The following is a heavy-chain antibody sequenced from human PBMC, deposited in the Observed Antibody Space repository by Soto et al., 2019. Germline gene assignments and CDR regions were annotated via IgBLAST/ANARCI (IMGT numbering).Heavy chain of an antibody. D-gene: IGHD3-10*01. Sequence: QVQLVESGGGLVKPGGSLRLSCAASGFTFSDYYMSWIRQAPGKGLEWVSYISSSSSYTNYADSVKGRFTISRDNAKNSLYLQMNSLRAEDTAVYYCARRQVAPPRECWFDPWGQGTLVTVSS. CDR2: ISSSSSYT. CDR1: GFTFSDYY. CDR3: ARRQVAPPRECWFDP. J-gene: IGHJ5*02. V-gene: IGHV3-11*06.